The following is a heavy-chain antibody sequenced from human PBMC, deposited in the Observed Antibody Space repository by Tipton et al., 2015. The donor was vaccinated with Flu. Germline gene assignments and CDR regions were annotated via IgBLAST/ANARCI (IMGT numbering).Heavy chain of an antibody. D-gene: IGHD3-3*01. CDR3: ARTPSYDFWSGYENYYYMDV. CDR1: GYSFTSYW. CDR2: IYPGDSDT. J-gene: IGHJ6*03. V-gene: IGHV5-51*01. Sequence: QLVQSGAEVKKPGESLKISCKGSGYSFTSYWIGWVRQMPGKGLEWMGIIYPGDSDTRYSPSFQGQVTISADKSISTAYLQWSSLKASDTAMYYCARTPSYDFWSGYENYYYMDVWGKGTTVTVSS.